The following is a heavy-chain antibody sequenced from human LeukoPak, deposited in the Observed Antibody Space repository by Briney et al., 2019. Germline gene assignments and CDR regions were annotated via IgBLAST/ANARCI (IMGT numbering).Heavy chain of an antibody. Sequence: GGSLRLSCSASGFTFSTYWMSWVRQAPGKGLEWVANMKRDGSEIYYVDSVKGRFTISRDNAKNSLYLQMNSLRAEDTAVYYCAGGLRFLEYVWGQGTTVTVSS. CDR3: AGGLRFLEYV. J-gene: IGHJ6*02. CDR1: GFTFSTYW. CDR2: MKRDGSEI. V-gene: IGHV3-7*01. D-gene: IGHD3-3*01.